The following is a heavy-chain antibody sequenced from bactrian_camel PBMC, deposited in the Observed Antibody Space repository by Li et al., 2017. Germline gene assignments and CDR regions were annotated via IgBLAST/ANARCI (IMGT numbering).Heavy chain of an antibody. D-gene: IGHD1*01. CDR3: ASSDWYADSRGVSLRFGY. Sequence: HVQLVESGGGLVQPGGSLRLSCQASGFTFSSYWMYWVRQAPGKGLEWVSSINSGGDITYYADSMKGRFTVSRDNAKNTLYLQMNSLKIEDTAVYYCASSDWYADSRGVSLRFGYWGQGTQVTVS. J-gene: IGHJ6*01. V-gene: IGHV3S1*01. CDR1: GFTFSSYW. CDR2: INSGGDIT.